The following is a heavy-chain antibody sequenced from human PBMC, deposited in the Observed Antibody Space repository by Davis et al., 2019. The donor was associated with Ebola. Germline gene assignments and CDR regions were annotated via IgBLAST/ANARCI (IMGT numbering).Heavy chain of an antibody. CDR2: IYYSGST. V-gene: IGHV4-31*03. CDR1: GGSISSGGYY. Sequence: MPSETLSLTCTVSGGSISSGGYYWSWIRQHPGKGLEWIGYIYYSGSTYYNPSLKSRLTISVDTSKNQFSLKLSSVTAADTAVYYCARGPPRYGFYWGQGTLVTVSS. CDR3: ARGPPRYGFY. D-gene: IGHD4-17*01. J-gene: IGHJ4*02.